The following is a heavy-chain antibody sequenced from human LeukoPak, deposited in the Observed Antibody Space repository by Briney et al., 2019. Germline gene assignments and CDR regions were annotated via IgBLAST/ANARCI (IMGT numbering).Heavy chain of an antibody. CDR3: ARDRQARSVAFDAFDI. Sequence: GASVKVSCKASGGTFTNYGISWVRQAPGQGLEWMGGISPIFGTAKYAQKFQGRVTISADESTSIAYMELSSLRSEDTAVYYCARDRQARSVAFDAFDIWGQGTMVTVSS. D-gene: IGHD3-3*01. J-gene: IGHJ3*02. CDR1: GGTFTNYG. V-gene: IGHV1-69*13. CDR2: ISPIFGTA.